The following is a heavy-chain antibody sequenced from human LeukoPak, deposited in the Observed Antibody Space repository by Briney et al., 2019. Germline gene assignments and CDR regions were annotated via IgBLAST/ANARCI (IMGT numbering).Heavy chain of an antibody. J-gene: IGHJ4*02. V-gene: IGHV3-23*01. CDR2: ISGSGGST. CDR3: AKEGSVDYYDSSGYSPFDY. D-gene: IGHD3-22*01. Sequence: GGAPRLSCAASGITFWSYAMRWGRPAPGEGLEGVSTISGSGGSTYYADSVKGRFTISRDNSKNTLYLQMNSLRAEDTAVYYCAKEGSVDYYDSSGYSPFDYWGQGTLVTVSS. CDR1: GITFWSYA.